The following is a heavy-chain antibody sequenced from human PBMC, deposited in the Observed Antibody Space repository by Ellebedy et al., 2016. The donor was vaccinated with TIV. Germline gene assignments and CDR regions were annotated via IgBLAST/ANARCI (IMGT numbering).Heavy chain of an antibody. CDR2: IYYTGST. CDR3: ARGRVTFDF. J-gene: IGHJ4*02. CDR1: GGSISTYY. D-gene: IGHD4-11*01. V-gene: IGHV4-59*12. Sequence: SETLSLTXTVSGGSISTYYWSWLRQHPGKGLEWIGYIYYTGSTNYNPSLKSRVTISVDTSKNQFSLKLNSVTAADTAVYYCARGRVTFDFWGQGVLVTVSS.